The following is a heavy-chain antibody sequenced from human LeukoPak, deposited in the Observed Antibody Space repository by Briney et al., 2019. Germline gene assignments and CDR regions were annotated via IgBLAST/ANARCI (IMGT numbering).Heavy chain of an antibody. V-gene: IGHV4-38-2*02. CDR2: IYYSGST. CDR3: ARVGGGSYLNFDY. J-gene: IGHJ4*02. CDR1: GYSISSGYY. D-gene: IGHD1-26*01. Sequence: YPSETLSLTCTVSGYSISSGYYWGWIRQPPGKGLEWIGSIYYSGSTYYNPSLKSRVTISVDTSKNQFSLKLSSVTAADTAVYYCARVGGGSYLNFDYWGQGTLVTVSS.